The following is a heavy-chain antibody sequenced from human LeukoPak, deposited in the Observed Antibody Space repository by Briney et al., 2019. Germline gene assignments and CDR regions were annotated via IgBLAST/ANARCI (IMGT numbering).Heavy chain of an antibody. CDR2: IYYSGST. D-gene: IGHD5-24*01. CDR3: ARHLRWLQPNGFFDY. V-gene: IGHV4-59*08. J-gene: IGHJ4*02. CDR1: GGSISSYY. Sequence: PSETLSLTCTVSGGSISSYYWSWIRQPPGKGLEWIGYIYYSGSTNYNPSLKSRVTISVDTSKNQFSLKLSSVTAADTAVYYCARHLRWLQPNGFFDYWGQGTLVTVSS.